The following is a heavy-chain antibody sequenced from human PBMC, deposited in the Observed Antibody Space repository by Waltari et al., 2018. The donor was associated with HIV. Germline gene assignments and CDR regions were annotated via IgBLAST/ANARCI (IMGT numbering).Heavy chain of an antibody. CDR1: KFNFDDYA. CDR3: VKDIRETLITTQAGFDY. CDR2: ISWNGGYT. Sequence: EVQLVESGGGLVQPGRSLRLSCAASKFNFDDYAMHWVRQPPGKGLEWVSGISWNGGYTDYADSVKGRFTISRDNAKNSLYLQMNSLRADDTAFYYCVKDIRETLITTQAGFDYWGQGTLVTVSS. D-gene: IGHD3-22*01. V-gene: IGHV3-9*01. J-gene: IGHJ4*02.